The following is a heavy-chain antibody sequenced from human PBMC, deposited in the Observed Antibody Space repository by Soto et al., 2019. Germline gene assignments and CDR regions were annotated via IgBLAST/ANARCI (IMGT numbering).Heavy chain of an antibody. CDR2: ISGSGSSA. D-gene: IGHD6-13*01. CDR1: GFTFSSYA. J-gene: IGHJ1*01. Sequence: GGSLRLSCAASGFTFSSYAMSWVRQAPGKGLEWVSAISGSGSSAYYADSVKGRFTISRDNSKNTLYLQMNSLRAEDTAVYYCAKDLYSSSWGYFQHWGQGTLVTVSS. V-gene: IGHV3-23*01. CDR3: AKDLYSSSWGYFQH.